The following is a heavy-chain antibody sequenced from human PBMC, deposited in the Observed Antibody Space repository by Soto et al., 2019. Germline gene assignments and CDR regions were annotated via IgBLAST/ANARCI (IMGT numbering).Heavy chain of an antibody. Sequence: ASVKVSCKASGYTFPSCGISWVRQAPGQGLEWMGLINTYNGYTNYPQNFQGRVTMTTDTSTGTVYMELRILTSADTAAYYCARDLPRGLDFWGKGTTVPFPS. V-gene: IGHV1-18*01. CDR1: GYTFPSCG. CDR2: INTYNGYT. CDR3: ARDLPRGLDF. J-gene: IGHJ6*04.